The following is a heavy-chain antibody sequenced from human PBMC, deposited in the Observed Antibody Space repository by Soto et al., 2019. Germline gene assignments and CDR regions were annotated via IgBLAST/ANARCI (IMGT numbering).Heavy chain of an antibody. J-gene: IGHJ6*02. CDR2: ISYDGGNR. D-gene: IGHD2-2*01. Sequence: PGGSLRLSCAAAGFTFSTYGMHWVRQAPGKGLEWVAVISYDGGNRYYGDSVKGRFTISRDNPKNTLYLQMNSLRPEDTAVYYCSKVAGYCSSTTCSRDYYHYYGMAVWGQGTTVTVSS. CDR3: SKVAGYCSSTTCSRDYYHYYGMAV. CDR1: GFTFSTYG. V-gene: IGHV3-30*18.